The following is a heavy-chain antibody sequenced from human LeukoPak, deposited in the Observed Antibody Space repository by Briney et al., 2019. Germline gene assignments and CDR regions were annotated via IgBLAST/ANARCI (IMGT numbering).Heavy chain of an antibody. CDR1: GGSFSGYY. CDR3: ARQRIQLWLPGFDY. Sequence: SETLSLTCAVYGGSFSGYYWSWIRQPPGKGLEWIGEINHSGSTNYNPSLKSRVTISVDTSKNQFSLKLSPVTAADTAVYYCARQRIQLWLPGFDYWGQGTLVTVSS. V-gene: IGHV4-34*01. D-gene: IGHD5-18*01. CDR2: INHSGST. J-gene: IGHJ4*02.